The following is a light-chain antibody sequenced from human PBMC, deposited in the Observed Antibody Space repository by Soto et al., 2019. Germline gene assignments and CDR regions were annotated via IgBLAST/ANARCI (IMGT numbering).Light chain of an antibody. CDR3: QQYNDWPPAT. Sequence: EIVMTQSPATLSVSPGERASLSCRASQSVASNIAWYQHKPGQAPRLLIYDASTRATGIPARFSGSGSGTEFTLTISSLQSEDFAVYYCQQYNDWPPATFGQGTKLEIK. CDR2: DAS. CDR1: QSVASN. J-gene: IGKJ2*01. V-gene: IGKV3-15*01.